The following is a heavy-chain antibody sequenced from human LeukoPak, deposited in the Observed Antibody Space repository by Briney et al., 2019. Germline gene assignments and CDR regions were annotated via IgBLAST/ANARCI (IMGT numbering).Heavy chain of an antibody. D-gene: IGHD3-10*01. J-gene: IGHJ4*02. CDR3: AREPYGSGTFDY. Sequence: SEPLSLTCTVSGDSISSYYWSWLRQPPGKGLEGIGYIYYSGSTNYNPSLKSRVTISVVTSKSQFALKLSSVTAADTAEYYCAREPYGSGTFDYWGQGTLVTVSA. CDR2: IYYSGST. V-gene: IGHV4-59*13. CDR1: GDSISSYY.